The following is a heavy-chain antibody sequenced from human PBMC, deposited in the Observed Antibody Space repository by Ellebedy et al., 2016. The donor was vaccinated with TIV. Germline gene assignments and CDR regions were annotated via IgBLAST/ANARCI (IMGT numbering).Heavy chain of an antibody. CDR3: ARGGLGYSGYDGNFDY. CDR2: ISAYNGNT. J-gene: IGHJ4*02. D-gene: IGHD5-12*01. CDR1: GFTFSGST. Sequence: ASVKVSCXASGFTFSGSTMQWVRQARGQGLEWMGWISAYNGNTNYAQKLQGRVTMTRDTSTSTVYMELSSLRSEDTAVYYCARGGLGYSGYDGNFDYWGQGTLVTVSS. V-gene: IGHV1-18*01.